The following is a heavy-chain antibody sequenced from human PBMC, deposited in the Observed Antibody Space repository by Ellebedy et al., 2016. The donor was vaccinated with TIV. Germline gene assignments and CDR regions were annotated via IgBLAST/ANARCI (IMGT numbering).Heavy chain of an antibody. CDR2: VYHNGPT. CDR1: GGSISGSGYY. V-gene: IGHV4-39*01. Sequence: SETLSLTCTVFGGSISGSGYYWGWIRQPPGKGLEWIGSVYHNGPTYYSPSLKSRVFISVDTSKNQFSLQLNSVTAADTAVYYCARPSRKREVPGAFDIWGRGTVVTVSS. CDR3: ARPSRKREVPGAFDI. J-gene: IGHJ3*02.